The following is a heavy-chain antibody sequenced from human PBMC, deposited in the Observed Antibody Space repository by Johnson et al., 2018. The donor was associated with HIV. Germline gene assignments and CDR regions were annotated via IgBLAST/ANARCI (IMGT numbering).Heavy chain of an antibody. J-gene: IGHJ3*02. CDR3: AKIPAALPLDAFVI. D-gene: IGHD2-2*01. Sequence: QVQLVESGGGVVQPGRSLRLSCAASGFTFSSYGMHWVRQAPGKGLEWVAVIWYDGSNKYYADSVKGRFTISRDNSKNTLYLQMNSLRAEDTAVYYCAKIPAALPLDAFVIWGQGTMVTVSS. V-gene: IGHV3-33*06. CDR1: GFTFSSYG. CDR2: IWYDGSNK.